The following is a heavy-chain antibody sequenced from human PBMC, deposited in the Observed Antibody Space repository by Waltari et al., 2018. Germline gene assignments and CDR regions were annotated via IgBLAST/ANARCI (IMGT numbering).Heavy chain of an antibody. J-gene: IGHJ4*02. CDR3: ARDRMITFGGVIVALDY. V-gene: IGHV1-3*01. CDR1: GYTFTSYA. D-gene: IGHD3-16*02. CDR2: INAGNGNT. Sequence: QVQLVQSGAEVKKPGASVKVSCKASGYTFTSYAMHWVRQAPGQRLEWMGWINAGNGNTKYSQKFQGRVTITRDTSASTAYMELSSLRSEDTAVYYCARDRMITFGGVIVALDYWGQGTLVTVSS.